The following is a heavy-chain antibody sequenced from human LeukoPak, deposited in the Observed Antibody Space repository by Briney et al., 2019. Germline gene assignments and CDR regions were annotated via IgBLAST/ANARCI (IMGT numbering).Heavy chain of an antibody. Sequence: PGGSLRLSCAASGFTFSSYSMNWVRQAPGKGLEWVSYISSSSSTIYYADSVKGRFTISRDNAKNSLYLQMNSLRAEDTAVYYCAREHGDYFFDYWGQGTLVTVSS. J-gene: IGHJ4*02. CDR2: ISSSSSTI. D-gene: IGHD4-17*01. V-gene: IGHV3-48*04. CDR3: AREHGDYFFDY. CDR1: GFTFSSYS.